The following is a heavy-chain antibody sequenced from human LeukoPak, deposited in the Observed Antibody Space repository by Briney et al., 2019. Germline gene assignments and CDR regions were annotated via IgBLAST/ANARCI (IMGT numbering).Heavy chain of an antibody. CDR2: IKQDGSEK. J-gene: IGHJ6*03. V-gene: IGHV3-7*01. D-gene: IGHD6-13*01. CDR3: AGAAGPDRPRYYYYYMDV. Sequence: GGSLRLSCAASGFTFSSYWMSWVRQAPGKGLEWVANIKQDGSEKYYVDSVKGRFTISRDNAKNSLYLQMNSLRAEDTAVYYCAGAAGPDRPRYYYYYMDVWGKGTTVTVSS. CDR1: GFTFSSYW.